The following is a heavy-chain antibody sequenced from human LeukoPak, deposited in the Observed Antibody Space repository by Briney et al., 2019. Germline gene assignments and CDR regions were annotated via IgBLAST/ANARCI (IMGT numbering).Heavy chain of an antibody. CDR1: GFTFSNYG. J-gene: IGHJ4*02. V-gene: IGHV3-23*01. CDR2: VSSSGSST. D-gene: IGHD6-13*01. Sequence: QAGGSLRLSCAAPGFTFSNYGMSWVRQAPGKGLEWVSGVSSSGSSTYYADSVKGRFTISRDNSKNTLYVQMNGLRAEDTAVYYCAKEVIAAGGNFEYWGQGTLVTVSS. CDR3: AKEVIAAGGNFEY.